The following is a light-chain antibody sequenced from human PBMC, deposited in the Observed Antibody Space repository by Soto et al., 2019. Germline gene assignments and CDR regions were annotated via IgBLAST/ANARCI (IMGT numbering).Light chain of an antibody. J-gene: IGLJ2*01. CDR3: AAWDDSLDGHVV. CDR2: TNN. Sequence: QSVLTQPPSASGTPGQRVSISCSGSSSNIGSNTVSWYQHLPGTAPKLLIYTNNHRPSGVPDRFSGSKSGTSASLAISGLHSDDEAAYYCAAWDDSLDGHVVFGGGTKLTVL. V-gene: IGLV1-44*01. CDR1: SSNIGSNT.